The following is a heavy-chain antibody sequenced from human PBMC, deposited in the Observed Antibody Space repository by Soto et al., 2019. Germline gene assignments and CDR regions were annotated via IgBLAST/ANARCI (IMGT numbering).Heavy chain of an antibody. J-gene: IGHJ4*02. CDR3: ARPGSGSYWHFDY. V-gene: IGHV3-33*01. D-gene: IGHD3-10*01. CDR2: ICYDGSNK. Sequence: QVQLVESGGGVVQTGRSLRLSCAASGFSCSNYGMHWVRQAPGKGLEWVAVICYDGSNKYYADSVKGRFTISRDNSKNTLFLQMNSLRAEDTAVYYCARPGSGSYWHFDYLGQGTLVAVSS. CDR1: GFSCSNYG.